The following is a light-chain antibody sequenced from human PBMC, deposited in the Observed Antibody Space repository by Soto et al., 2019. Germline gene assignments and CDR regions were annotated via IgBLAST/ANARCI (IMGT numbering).Light chain of an antibody. V-gene: IGKV3-20*01. CDR3: QQYGSSPRT. CDR2: GAS. Sequence: EIVLTQSPGTLSLSPGESVTVSCRASQRVTSSYLAWYQQQPGQAPRLLIYGASSRATGIPDRFSGSGSGTDFTLTISRLEPEDFAVYYCQQYGSSPRTFGQGTKVEIK. J-gene: IGKJ1*01. CDR1: QRVTSSY.